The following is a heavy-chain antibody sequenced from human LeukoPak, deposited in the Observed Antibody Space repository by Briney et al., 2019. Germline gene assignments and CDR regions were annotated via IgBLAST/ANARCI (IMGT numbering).Heavy chain of an antibody. CDR2: IKTKAEGGTI. CDR1: GFIFSDVW. Sequence: GGSLRLSCAGSGFIFSDVWMSWVRQAPGKGLEWVARIKTKAEGGTIDYAAPVKGRFIISRDDYEKRLDLQMSSLKSEDTGVYYCTTDLDYWGQGTLVTVSS. V-gene: IGHV3-15*01. J-gene: IGHJ4*02. CDR3: TTDLDY.